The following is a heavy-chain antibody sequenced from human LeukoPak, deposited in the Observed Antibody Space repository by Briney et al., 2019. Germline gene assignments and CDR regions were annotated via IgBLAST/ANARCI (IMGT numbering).Heavy chain of an antibody. CDR1: GYSFTSYW. V-gene: IGHV5-51*01. J-gene: IGHJ4*02. CDR2: IYPGDSDT. Sequence: GESLKISCKGSGYSFTSYWTGWVRQMPGKGLELMGIIYPGDSDTRYSPSFQGQVTISADKSISTAYLQWSSLKASDTAMYYCARSFDYYDSSGYYFPFDYWGQGTLVTVSS. D-gene: IGHD3-22*01. CDR3: ARSFDYYDSSGYYFPFDY.